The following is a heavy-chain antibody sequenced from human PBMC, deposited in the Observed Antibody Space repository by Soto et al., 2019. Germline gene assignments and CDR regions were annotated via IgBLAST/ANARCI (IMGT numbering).Heavy chain of an antibody. Sequence: ASVKVSCKASGYTFTSYGISWVRQAPGQGLEWMGWISAYNGNTNYAQKLQGRVTMTTDTSTSTAYMELRSLRSDDTAVYYCARDLGSSGWLQFYAFDIWGQGTMVTVSS. CDR2: ISAYNGNT. D-gene: IGHD6-19*01. CDR3: ARDLGSSGWLQFYAFDI. V-gene: IGHV1-18*01. CDR1: GYTFTSYG. J-gene: IGHJ3*02.